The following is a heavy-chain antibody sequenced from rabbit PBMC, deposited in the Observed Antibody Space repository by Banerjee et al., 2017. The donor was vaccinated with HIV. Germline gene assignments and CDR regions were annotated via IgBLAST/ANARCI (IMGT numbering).Heavy chain of an antibody. J-gene: IGHJ4*01. CDR1: GLDFSSSYW. CDR3: ARDFNL. V-gene: IGHV1S40*01. CDR2: IYTGDDDT. Sequence: QSLEESGGDLVKPGASLTLTCTASGLDFSSSYWICWVRQAPGKGLEWIGCIYTGDDDTYYASWAKGRFTISKTSSTTVTLQMTSLTAADTATYFCARDFNLWGQGTLVTVS.